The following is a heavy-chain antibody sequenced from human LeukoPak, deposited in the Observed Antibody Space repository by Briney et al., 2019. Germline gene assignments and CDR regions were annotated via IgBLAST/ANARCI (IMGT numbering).Heavy chain of an antibody. CDR1: GFTFSSYA. J-gene: IGHJ4*02. V-gene: IGHV3-23*01. CDR3: ARAGANNDYGDY. CDR2: ISGSGGST. Sequence: GGSLRLSCAASGFTFSSYAMSWVRQAPGKGLEWVSAISGSGGSTYYADSVKGRFTISRDNAKNSLYLQMNSLRAEDTAVYYCARAGANNDYGDYWGQGTLVTVSS. D-gene: IGHD2-8*01.